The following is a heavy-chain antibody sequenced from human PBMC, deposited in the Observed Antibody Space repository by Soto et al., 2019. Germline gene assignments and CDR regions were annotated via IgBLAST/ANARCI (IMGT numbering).Heavy chain of an antibody. CDR1: GYSFTSYW. J-gene: IGHJ3*02. Sequence: PGESLKISCKGSGYSFTSYWISWVRQMPGKGLEWMGRIDPSDSYTNYSPSFRGHVTISADKSISTAYLQWSSLKASDTAMYYCARHPRTNLDAFDIWGQGTMVTVSS. V-gene: IGHV5-10-1*01. CDR3: ARHPRTNLDAFDI. CDR2: IDPSDSYT.